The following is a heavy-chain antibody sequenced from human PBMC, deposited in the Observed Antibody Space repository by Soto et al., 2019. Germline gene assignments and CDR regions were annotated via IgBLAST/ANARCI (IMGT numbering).Heavy chain of an antibody. CDR1: GASITSYF. Sequence: PSETLSLTCTVSGASITSYFLNWIRQAPGKGLEWIGYMYFNGSTNYNPSLKSRVMMSLDTSKSLFSLKLNSVTAADTAIYYCARDHKEAFDIWGQGTLVTVSS. V-gene: IGHV4-59*01. J-gene: IGHJ3*02. CDR2: MYFNGST. CDR3: ARDHKEAFDI.